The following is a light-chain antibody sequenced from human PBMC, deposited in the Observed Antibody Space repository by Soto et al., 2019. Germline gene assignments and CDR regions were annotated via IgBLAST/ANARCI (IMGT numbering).Light chain of an antibody. CDR1: RGIRHY. CDR3: LQHNTYPLS. CDR2: GAS. V-gene: IGKV1-17*03. J-gene: IGKJ4*01. Sequence: DIQMTQSPSAMSASVGVRVPITCRASRGIRHYLAWFQQRPGKVPKRLIYGASTLESGVPSRFSGSGSGTEFTLTISSLQPEDFATYYCLQHNTYPLSFGGGTKVAMK.